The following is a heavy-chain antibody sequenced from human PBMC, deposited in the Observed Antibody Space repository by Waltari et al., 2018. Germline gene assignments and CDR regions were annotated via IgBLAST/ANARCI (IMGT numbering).Heavy chain of an antibody. CDR2: ISGSGGST. CDR1: GFTFSSYA. J-gene: IGHJ4*02. V-gene: IGHV3-23*01. D-gene: IGHD1-7*01. CDR3: AKGWENWNYADY. Sequence: EVQLLESGGGLVQPGGSLRLSCAASGFTFSSYAMSWVRQAPGKGLEWVSAISGSGGSTYYADSVQGRFTISRDNSKNTLSLQMNSLRAEDTAVYYCAKGWENWNYADYWGQGTLVTVSS.